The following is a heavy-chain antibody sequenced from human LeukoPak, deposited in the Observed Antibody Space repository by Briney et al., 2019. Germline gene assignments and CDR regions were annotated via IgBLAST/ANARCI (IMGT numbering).Heavy chain of an antibody. CDR1: GFTFNNYA. J-gene: IGHJ5*02. D-gene: IGHD1-1*01. V-gene: IGHV3-23*01. Sequence: GGSLRLSCAASGFTFNNYAMSWVRQAPGKGLEWVSAIRGSGGSTYYADSVKGRFTVSRDNSKDTLYLQMNSLRAEDTAVYYCAKAAWNNWFDPWGQGTLVTVSS. CDR3: AKAAWNNWFDP. CDR2: IRGSGGST.